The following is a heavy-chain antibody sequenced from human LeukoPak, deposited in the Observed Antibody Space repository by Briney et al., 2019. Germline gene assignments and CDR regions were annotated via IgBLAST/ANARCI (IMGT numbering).Heavy chain of an antibody. V-gene: IGHV3-21*01. D-gene: IGHD1-14*01. CDR2: ITSSSSYI. Sequence: NRGGSESLSCAPSGFTFSSYTMIWARQAPGKGLEWVSSITSSSSYISYADSVKGRFTLSRDNAKNSLYLQMNSLRAEDTAFYYCARAPARGSLDYWGEGTLVGVSS. CDR3: ARAPARGSLDY. J-gene: IGHJ4*02. CDR1: GFTFSSYT.